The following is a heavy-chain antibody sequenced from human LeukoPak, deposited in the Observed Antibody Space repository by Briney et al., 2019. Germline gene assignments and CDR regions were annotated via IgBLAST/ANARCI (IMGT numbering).Heavy chain of an antibody. J-gene: IGHJ6*02. CDR2: IIPIFGTA. V-gene: IGHV1-69*01. Sequence: SVKVSCKASGGTFSSYAISWVRQAPGQGLEWMGGIIPIFGTANYAQKFQGRVTITADESTGTAYMELSSLGSEDTAVYYCARDTYREGYCSGGSCYYYYYGMDVWGQGTTVTVSS. D-gene: IGHD2-15*01. CDR1: GGTFSSYA. CDR3: ARDTYREGYCSGGSCYYYYYGMDV.